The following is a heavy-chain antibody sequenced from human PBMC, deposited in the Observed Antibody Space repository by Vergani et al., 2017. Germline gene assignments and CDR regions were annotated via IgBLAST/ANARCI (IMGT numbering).Heavy chain of an antibody. D-gene: IGHD3-9*01. CDR2: ISSSSSYT. Sequence: EVQLVESGGGLVKPGGSLRLSCAASGFTFSSYSMNWVRQAPGKGLEWVSYISSSSSYTNYADSVKGRFTISRDNAKNSLYLQMNSLRAEDTAVYYCARHHYDILTGYSLFDYWGQGTLVTVSS. J-gene: IGHJ4*02. V-gene: IGHV3-21*05. CDR1: GFTFSSYS. CDR3: ARHHYDILTGYSLFDY.